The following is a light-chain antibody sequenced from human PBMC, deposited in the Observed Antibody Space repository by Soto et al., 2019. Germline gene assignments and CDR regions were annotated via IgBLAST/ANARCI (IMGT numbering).Light chain of an antibody. CDR3: QHRSNWPLT. CDR1: QSVSSPC. V-gene: IGKV3D-20*02. Sequence: EIVLTQSPGTLPLSPGERATLSCRASQSVSSPCLSWYQQYPGHAPRLIISSASSRATGIPARFSGTGSGTYFTLPSSSLEPEEYAVYYCQHRSNWPLTLGGGTKVQLK. J-gene: IGKJ4*01. CDR2: SAS.